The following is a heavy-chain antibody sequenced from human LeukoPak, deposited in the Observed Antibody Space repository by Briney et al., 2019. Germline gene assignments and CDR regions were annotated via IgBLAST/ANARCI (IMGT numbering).Heavy chain of an antibody. Sequence: GGSLRLSCAASGFTFSNAWMSWVRQAPGKGREWVGRIKSKTDGGTTDYAAPVKGRFTISRDDSKNTLYLQMNSLKTEDTAVYYCTTDDGDYVIDYWGQGTLVTVSS. CDR3: TTDDGDYVIDY. CDR1: GFTFSNAW. V-gene: IGHV3-15*01. CDR2: IKSKTDGGTT. D-gene: IGHD4-17*01. J-gene: IGHJ4*02.